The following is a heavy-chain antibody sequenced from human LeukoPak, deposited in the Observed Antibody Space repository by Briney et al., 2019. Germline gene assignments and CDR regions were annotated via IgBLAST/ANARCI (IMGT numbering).Heavy chain of an antibody. CDR3: ARDGTGYSSGWYYWFFDL. D-gene: IGHD6-19*01. CDR1: GYAFTGYY. CDR2: IHPNSGGT. V-gene: IGHV1-2*02. J-gene: IGHJ2*01. Sequence: GASVKVSFKASGYAFTGYYMRWVRQAPGQRLEWMGWIHPNSGGTTSAQKFQGRVTMTRDTSISTAYMELNRLTSDDTAVYYRARDGTGYSSGWYYWFFDLWGRGTLVTVSS.